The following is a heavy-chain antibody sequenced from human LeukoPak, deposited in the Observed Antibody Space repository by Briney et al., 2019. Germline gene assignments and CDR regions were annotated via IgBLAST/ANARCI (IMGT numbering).Heavy chain of an antibody. CDR3: ARDLFPATSSYYYCYGMDV. J-gene: IGHJ6*02. V-gene: IGHV3-7*01. CDR2: IKQDGSEK. CDR1: GFTFSSYW. D-gene: IGHD2-21*01. Sequence: GGSLRLSCAASGFTFSSYWMSWVRQAPGKGLEWVANIKQDGSEKYYVDSVKGRFTISRDNAKNSLYLQMNSLRAEDTAVYYCARDLFPATSSYYYCYGMDVWGQGTTVTVSS.